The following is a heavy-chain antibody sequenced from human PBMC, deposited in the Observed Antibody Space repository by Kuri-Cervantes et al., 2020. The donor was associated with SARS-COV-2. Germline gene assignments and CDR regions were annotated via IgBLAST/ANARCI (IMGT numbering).Heavy chain of an antibody. CDR1: GGSFSGYY. V-gene: IGHV4-34*01. CDR2: INHSGRT. D-gene: IGHD7-27*01. Sequence: GSLRLSCAVYGGSFSGYYWSWIRQPPGKGLEWIGEINHSGRTNYNPSLKSRVTISVDTSKNQFSLKLSSVTAADTPVYYCARGGDNWGQCDGAFDIWGQGTMVTVSS. CDR3: ARGGDNWGQCDGAFDI. J-gene: IGHJ3*02.